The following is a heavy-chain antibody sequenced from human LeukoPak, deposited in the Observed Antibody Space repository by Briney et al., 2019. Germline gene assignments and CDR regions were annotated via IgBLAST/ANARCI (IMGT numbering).Heavy chain of an antibody. CDR3: ASYHGSGDYWYPPIDP. J-gene: IGHJ5*02. Sequence: EASVKVSCKASGYTFATYGISWVRQAPGQGLEWMAWDSPYNGDTNYAQKFQGRVTLTADTSTSTAYMELRNLGSDDTAVYYCASYHGSGDYWYPPIDPWGQGTLVTVSS. V-gene: IGHV1-18*01. CDR2: DSPYNGDT. CDR1: GYTFATYG. D-gene: IGHD3-10*01.